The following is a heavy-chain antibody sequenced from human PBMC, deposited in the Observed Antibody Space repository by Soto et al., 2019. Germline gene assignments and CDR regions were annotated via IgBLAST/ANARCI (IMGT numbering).Heavy chain of an antibody. Sequence: QVQLVQSGAEVKKPGASVKVSCKASGYTFTNYGIIWVRQAPGQGLEWVGWISANNGNTNYAQKLQGRVTMTTDTSTSTAYMDLRSLRSDDTAVYYCARVLSFTEEGGCFDSWGQGSLVTVSS. CDR3: ARVLSFTEEGGCFDS. CDR1: GYTFTNYG. CDR2: ISANNGNT. V-gene: IGHV1-18*04. J-gene: IGHJ5*01.